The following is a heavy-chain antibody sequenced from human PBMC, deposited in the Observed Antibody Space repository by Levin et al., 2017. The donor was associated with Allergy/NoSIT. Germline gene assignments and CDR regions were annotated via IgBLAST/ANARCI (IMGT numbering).Heavy chain of an antibody. Sequence: PGGSLRLSCATSGFTFHNYAMTWVRQTPGKGLEWVSAISGDGVHTYYTDSVKGRFTNSRDNYKNTVYLQMNGLRAEDTAVYYCAKNIWDGTVVYDHWGQGTLVTVSS. V-gene: IGHV3-23*01. CDR1: GFTFHNYA. CDR3: AKNIWDGTVVYDH. D-gene: IGHD2/OR15-2a*01. J-gene: IGHJ4*02. CDR2: ISGDGVHT.